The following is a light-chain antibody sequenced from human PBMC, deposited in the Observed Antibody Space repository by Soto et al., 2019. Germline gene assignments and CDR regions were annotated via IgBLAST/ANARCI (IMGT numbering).Light chain of an antibody. J-gene: IGKJ3*01. CDR2: DAS. CDR3: QQYGNLPIT. V-gene: IGKV1-33*01. CDR1: QDISNY. Sequence: DIQMTQSPSSLSASVGDRVTITCQASQDISNYLNWYQQKPGKAPKLLIYDASNLETGVPSRFSGSGSETDFTFTISSLQPEDLATYYCQQYGNLPITFGPGTKVDFK.